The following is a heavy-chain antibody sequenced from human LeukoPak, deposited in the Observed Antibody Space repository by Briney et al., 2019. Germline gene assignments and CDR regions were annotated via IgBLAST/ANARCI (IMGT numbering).Heavy chain of an antibody. V-gene: IGHV4-4*07. D-gene: IGHD2-15*01. CDR3: AREGYCSGGSCYYWFDP. CDR1: GGSISSYY. CDR2: IYTSGST. Sequence: PSETLSLTCTVSGGSISSYYWSWIRQPAGKGLEWIGRIYTSGSTNYNPSLKSRVTMSVDTSKNQFSLKLSSVTAADTAVYYCAREGYCSGGSCYYWFDPWGQGTLATVSS. J-gene: IGHJ5*02.